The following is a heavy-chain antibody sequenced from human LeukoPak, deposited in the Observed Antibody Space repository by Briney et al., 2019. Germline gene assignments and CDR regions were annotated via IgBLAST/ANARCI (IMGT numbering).Heavy chain of an antibody. Sequence: PGGSLRLSCAASGFTFDDYGMSWVRQAPGKGLEWVSGINWNGGSTGYADSVKGRFTISRDNAKNSLYPQMNSLRAEDTALYHCARVLRYFDWSHIGGMDVWGQGTTVTVSS. CDR2: INWNGGST. CDR1: GFTFDDYG. V-gene: IGHV3-20*01. J-gene: IGHJ6*02. D-gene: IGHD3-9*01. CDR3: ARVLRYFDWSHIGGMDV.